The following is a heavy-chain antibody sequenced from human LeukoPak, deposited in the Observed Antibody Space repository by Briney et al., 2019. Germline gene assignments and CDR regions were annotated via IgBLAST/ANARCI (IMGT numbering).Heavy chain of an antibody. CDR2: IIPIFGTA. J-gene: IGHJ4*02. CDR1: GYTFTSYG. CDR3: ARDRRAERWLFDY. Sequence: SVKVSCKASGYTFTSYGISWVRQAPGQGLEWMGGIIPIFGTANYAQKFQGRVTITTDESTSTAYMELSSLRSEDTAVYYCARDRRAERWLFDYWGQGTLVTVSS. D-gene: IGHD5-24*01. V-gene: IGHV1-69*05.